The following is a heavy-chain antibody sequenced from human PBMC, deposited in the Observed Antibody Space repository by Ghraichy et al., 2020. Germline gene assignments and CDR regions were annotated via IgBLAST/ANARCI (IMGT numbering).Heavy chain of an antibody. V-gene: IGHV1-46*03. Sequence: ASVKVSCKASGYSFTSYYMHWVRQAPGQGLEWMGISNPSGAGTRHAPNFQGRLTMTTDTSTSTVYMELSSLRSEDTAMYYCARDFLESKMVSRQISDCWGQGTLVTVSS. CDR3: ARDFLESKMVSRQISDC. CDR2: SNPSGAGT. J-gene: IGHJ4*02. D-gene: IGHD2-8*01. CDR1: GYSFTSYY.